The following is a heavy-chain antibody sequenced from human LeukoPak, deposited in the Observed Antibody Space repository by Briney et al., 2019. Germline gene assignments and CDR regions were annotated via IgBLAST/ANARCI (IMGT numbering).Heavy chain of an antibody. V-gene: IGHV1-18*01. CDR3: ARGGPRTSRAAPERGWFDP. D-gene: IGHD1-14*01. CDR2: ISAYNGNT. CDR1: GYTFTSYG. Sequence: ASVKVSCKASGYTFTSYGISWVRQAPGQGLEWMGWISAYNGNTNYAQKLQGRVTMTTDTSTSTAYMELRSLRSDDTAVYYCARGGPRTSRAAPERGWFDPWGQGTLATVSS. J-gene: IGHJ5*02.